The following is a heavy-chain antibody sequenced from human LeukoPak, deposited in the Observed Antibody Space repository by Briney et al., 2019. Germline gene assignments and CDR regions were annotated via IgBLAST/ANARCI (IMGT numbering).Heavy chain of an antibody. J-gene: IGHJ5*02. CDR2: IYTSGST. V-gene: IGHV4-61*02. CDR1: GGSISSGSYY. Sequence: SQTLSLTCTVSGGSISSGSYYWSWIRQPAGKGLEWIGRIYTSGSTNYNPSLKSRVTISVDTSKNQFSLKLSSVTAADTAVYYCAREQNGFDPWGQGTLVTVSS. CDR3: AREQNGFDP.